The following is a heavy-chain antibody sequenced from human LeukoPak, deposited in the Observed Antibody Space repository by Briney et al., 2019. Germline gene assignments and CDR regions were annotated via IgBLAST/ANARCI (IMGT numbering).Heavy chain of an antibody. V-gene: IGHV3-48*03. CDR1: GFTFSNYE. CDR2: IASSGSTI. Sequence: GGSLRLSYSASGFTFSNYEMNWVRQAPGKGLEWVSYIASSGSTIYYADSVKGRFTISRDNAKSSLYLQMNSLRADDTAVYYCATSRGYFFRWFQHWGQGTLVTVSS. CDR3: ATSRGYFFRWFQH. D-gene: IGHD3-22*01. J-gene: IGHJ1*01.